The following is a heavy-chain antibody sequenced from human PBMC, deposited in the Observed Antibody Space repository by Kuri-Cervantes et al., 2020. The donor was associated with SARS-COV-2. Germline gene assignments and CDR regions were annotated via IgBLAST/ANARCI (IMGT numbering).Heavy chain of an antibody. CDR2: INPNSGGT. V-gene: IGHV1-2*04. CDR3: ASALGYCSSTSCSYWDYYYYGMDV. CDR1: GYTFTSYG. Sequence: ASVKVSCRASGYTFTSYGISWVRQAPGQGLEWMGWINPNSGGTNYAQKFQGWVTMTRDASISTAYMELGRLRSDDTAVYYCASALGYCSSTSCSYWDYYYYGMDVWGQGTTVTVSS. D-gene: IGHD2-2*01. J-gene: IGHJ6*02.